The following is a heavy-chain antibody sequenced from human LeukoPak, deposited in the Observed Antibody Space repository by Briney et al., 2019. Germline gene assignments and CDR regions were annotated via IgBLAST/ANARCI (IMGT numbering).Heavy chain of an antibody. CDR2: IKQDGSEK. V-gene: IGHV3-7*01. CDR1: GFTFSNYW. J-gene: IGHJ4*02. Sequence: PGGSLRLSCAASGFTFSNYWMHWVRQAPGKGLEWVAHIKQDGSEKNYVDSVEGRFTISRDNAKNSVYLQMNSLRAEDTAVYYCAKAKPEYDSSGYGDYWGQGTLVTVSS. D-gene: IGHD3-22*01. CDR3: AKAKPEYDSSGYGDY.